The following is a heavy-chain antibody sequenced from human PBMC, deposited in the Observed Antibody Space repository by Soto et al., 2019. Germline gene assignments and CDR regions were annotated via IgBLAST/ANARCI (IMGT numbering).Heavy chain of an antibody. D-gene: IGHD2-2*01. CDR2: IYHSGST. CDR1: GGSISSGGYS. J-gene: IGHJ5*02. Sequence: QLQLPESGSGLVKPSPTLSLTCAVSGGSISSGGYSWRWIRQPPGQGLEWIGYIYHSGSTYYNPSLKSRVPRTVDRSKNQFALKLSSVTAADTAGYYGARVPDRWGQGTLATVSS. CDR3: ARVPDR. V-gene: IGHV4-30-2*01.